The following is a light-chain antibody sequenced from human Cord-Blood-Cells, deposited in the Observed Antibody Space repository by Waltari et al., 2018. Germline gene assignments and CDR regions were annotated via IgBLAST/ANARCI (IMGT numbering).Light chain of an antibody. Sequence: QSALTQPPSASGSPGQSVTISCTGTSSDVGGYNYVSWYQQHPGKAPKLMIYEVSKRPSGAPDLFSGSKSGNTASLTVSGLQAEDEADYYCSSYAGSNNYVFGTGTKVTVL. CDR2: EVS. CDR3: SSYAGSNNYV. V-gene: IGLV2-8*01. CDR1: SSDVGGYNY. J-gene: IGLJ1*01.